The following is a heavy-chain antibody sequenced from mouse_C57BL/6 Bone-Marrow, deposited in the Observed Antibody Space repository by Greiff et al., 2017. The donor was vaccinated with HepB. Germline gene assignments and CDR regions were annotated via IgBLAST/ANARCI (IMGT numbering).Heavy chain of an antibody. CDR3: ARDPIYYGTGWYFDV. V-gene: IGHV5-16*01. CDR1: GFTFSDYY. D-gene: IGHD2-1*01. Sequence: EVKLVESEGGLVQPGSSMKLSCTASGFTFSDYYMAWVRQVPEKGLEWVANINYDGSSTYYLDSLKSRFIISRDNAKNILYLQMSSLKSEDTATYYCARDPIYYGTGWYFDVWGTGTTVTVSS. CDR2: INYDGSST. J-gene: IGHJ1*03.